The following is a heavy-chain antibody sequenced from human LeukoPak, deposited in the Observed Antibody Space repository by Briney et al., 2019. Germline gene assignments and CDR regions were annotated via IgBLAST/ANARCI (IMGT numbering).Heavy chain of an antibody. Sequence: SETLSLTCAVYGGSFSGYYWSWIRQPPGKGLEWIGEINHSGSTNYNPSLKSRVTISVDTSKNQFSLKLSCVTAADTAVYYCARGGGIAAAGTEFDPWGQGTLVTVSS. CDR1: GGSFSGYY. CDR2: INHSGST. CDR3: ARGGGIAAAGTEFDP. D-gene: IGHD6-13*01. J-gene: IGHJ5*02. V-gene: IGHV4-34*01.